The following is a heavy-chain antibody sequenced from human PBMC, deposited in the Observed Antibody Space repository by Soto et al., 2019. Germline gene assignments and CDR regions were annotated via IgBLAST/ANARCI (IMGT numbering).Heavy chain of an antibody. V-gene: IGHV4-59*01. CDR3: ARDSVEPPFYGMDV. CDR2: IYYSGST. J-gene: IGHJ6*02. D-gene: IGHD1-1*01. CDR1: GGSISSYY. Sequence: PXATLSLTCTVSGGSISSYYWSWIRQPPGKGLEWIGYIYYSGSTNYNPSLKSRVTISVDTSKNQFSLKLSSVTAADTAVYYCARDSVEPPFYGMDVWGQGTTVTVSS.